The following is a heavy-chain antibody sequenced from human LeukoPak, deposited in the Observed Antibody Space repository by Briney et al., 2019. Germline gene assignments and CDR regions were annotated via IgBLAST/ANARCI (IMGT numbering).Heavy chain of an antibody. Sequence: ASVKVSRKTSGYTFTCYYMHWVRQAPGQGLEWMGWINPNTGGTNYAQKFQGRVTMTSDTSISTAYMELSSLKSDDTAMYYCARAPMIVVVFPPRLDFWGPGKLVTVSS. J-gene: IGHJ4*02. CDR2: INPNTGGT. CDR3: ARAPMIVVVFPPRLDF. D-gene: IGHD3-22*01. CDR1: GYTFTCYY. V-gene: IGHV1-2*02.